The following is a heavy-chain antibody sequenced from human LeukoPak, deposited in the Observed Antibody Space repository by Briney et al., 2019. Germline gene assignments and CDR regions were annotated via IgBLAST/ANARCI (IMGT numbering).Heavy chain of an antibody. CDR2: IYSGGST. CDR3: ARENSGWTEDGYFDY. D-gene: IGHD6-19*01. V-gene: IGHV3-53*01. Sequence: GGSLRVSCAASGFTVSSNYMSWVRQAPGKGLEWVSVIYSGGSTYYADSVKGRFTISRDNSKNTLYLQMNSLRAEDTAVYYCARENSGWTEDGYFDYWGQGTLLTVSS. J-gene: IGHJ4*02. CDR1: GFTVSSNY.